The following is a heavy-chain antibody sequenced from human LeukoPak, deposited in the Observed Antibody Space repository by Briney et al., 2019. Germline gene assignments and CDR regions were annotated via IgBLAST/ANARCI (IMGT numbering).Heavy chain of an antibody. J-gene: IGHJ3*02. CDR2: ISAYNGNT. CDR1: GYTFISYG. CDR3: AKARPGIDAFDI. V-gene: IGHV1-18*01. D-gene: IGHD1-14*01. Sequence: ASVKVSCKASGYTFISYGISWVRQAPGQGLEWMGWISAYNGNTNYAQKLQGRVTMTTDTSTSTAYMELRSLRSDDTAVYYCAKARPGIDAFDIWGQGTMVTVSS.